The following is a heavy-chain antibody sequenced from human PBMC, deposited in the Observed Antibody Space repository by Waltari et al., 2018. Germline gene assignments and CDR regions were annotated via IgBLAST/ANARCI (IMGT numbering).Heavy chain of an antibody. CDR3: AKVAARHYYYYMDV. D-gene: IGHD6-6*01. J-gene: IGHJ6*03. CDR1: GFTFDDYA. Sequence: EVQLVESGGGLVQPGRSLRLSCAASGFTFDDYAMHWVGEAPGKGLELVSGISWNSGSIGYADSVKGRFTISRDNAKNSLYLQMNSLRAEDTAWYYCAKVAARHYYYYMDVWGKGSTVTVSS. CDR2: ISWNSGSI. V-gene: IGHV3-9*01.